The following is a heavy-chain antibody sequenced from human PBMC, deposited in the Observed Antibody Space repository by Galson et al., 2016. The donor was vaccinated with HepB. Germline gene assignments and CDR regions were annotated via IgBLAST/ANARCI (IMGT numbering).Heavy chain of an antibody. CDR3: ARDGRLTSGLDY. J-gene: IGHJ4*02. V-gene: IGHV3-48*03. Sequence: SLRLSCASSGFAFINYEMTWVRQAPGQGLEWISYISSSGNTIYDADSVQGRFTISRDNTKNSLFLQMNSLRAEDTAVYYCARDGRLTSGLDYWGQGALVTVSS. D-gene: IGHD6-19*01. CDR2: ISSSGNTI. CDR1: GFAFINYE.